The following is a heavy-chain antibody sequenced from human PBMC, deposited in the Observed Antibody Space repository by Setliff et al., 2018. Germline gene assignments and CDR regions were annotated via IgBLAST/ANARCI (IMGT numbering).Heavy chain of an antibody. CDR1: GFTFSTYA. CDR3: ARSAVAVPGQFYFDN. V-gene: IGHV3-48*01. Sequence: GSLRLSCAASGFTFSTYAMNWLRQAPGKGLEWVSYTSSSSGLIYYADSVKGRFTISRDEAKNSLYLQMNSLRTEDTAVYYCARSAVAVPGQFYFDNWGQGTQVTVSS. D-gene: IGHD6-19*01. J-gene: IGHJ4*02. CDR2: TSSSSGLI.